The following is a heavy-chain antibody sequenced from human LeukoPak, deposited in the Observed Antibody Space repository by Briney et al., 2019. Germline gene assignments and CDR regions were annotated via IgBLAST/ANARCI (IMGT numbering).Heavy chain of an antibody. CDR1: GYHFTSYW. Sequence: GESLKISCKGSGYHFTSYWIGWVRQMPGKGLEWMGIIYPGDSDTRYSPSFQGQVTISADKSISTAYLQWSSLKASDTAMYYCARHRRIAAAGTTSDLDYWGQGTLVTVSS. D-gene: IGHD6-13*01. V-gene: IGHV5-51*01. J-gene: IGHJ4*02. CDR2: IYPGDSDT. CDR3: ARHRRIAAAGTTSDLDY.